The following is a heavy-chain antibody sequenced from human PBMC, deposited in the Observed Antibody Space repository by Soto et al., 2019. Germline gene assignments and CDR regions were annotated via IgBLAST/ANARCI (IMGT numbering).Heavy chain of an antibody. CDR1: GGSISSGAYY. V-gene: IGHV4-31*03. Sequence: QVQLQESGPGLVKPSQTLSLTCTVSGGSISSGAYYWSWIRQHPGKGLEWIGYIYYSGSTYSNPSLKSRVTISVDTSKNQFSLKLSSVTAADTAVYYCAIYDSSGSRGFQHWGQGTLVTVSS. CDR2: IYYSGST. J-gene: IGHJ1*01. D-gene: IGHD3-22*01. CDR3: AIYDSSGSRGFQH.